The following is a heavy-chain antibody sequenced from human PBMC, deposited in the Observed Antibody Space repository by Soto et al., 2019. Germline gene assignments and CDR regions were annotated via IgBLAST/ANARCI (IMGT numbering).Heavy chain of an antibody. CDR2: IGGRGNSA. D-gene: IGHD5-12*01. Sequence: LRLSCAASGFIFTNYAMNWVRQAPGKGLEWVSVIGGRGNSAYYADSVQGRFTISRDNSKNTLSLQMSSLTADDTAIYYCVREGRGSFDFWGRGTMVTVS. V-gene: IGHV3-23*01. CDR1: GFIFTNYA. CDR3: VREGRGSFDF. J-gene: IGHJ3*01.